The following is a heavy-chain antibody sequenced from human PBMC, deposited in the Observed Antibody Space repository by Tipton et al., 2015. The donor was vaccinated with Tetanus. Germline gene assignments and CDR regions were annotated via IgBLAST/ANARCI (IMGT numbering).Heavy chain of an antibody. CDR3: AREVYNGGFYSGVDS. CDR2: VHYSGRT. J-gene: IGHJ4*02. CDR1: GGSVSSGDHD. D-gene: IGHD2-21*01. V-gene: IGHV4-61*08. Sequence: TLSLTCTVSGGSVSSGDHDWNWIRQPPGKDLEWVGYVHYSGRTNSSPSLKSRVTLSVDKSKNQVSLRLTSVTAADTAVYYCAREVYNGGFYSGVDSWGQGTLVTVSS.